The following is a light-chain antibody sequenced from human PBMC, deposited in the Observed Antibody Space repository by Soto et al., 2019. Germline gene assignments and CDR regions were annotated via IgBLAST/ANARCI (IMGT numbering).Light chain of an antibody. J-gene: IGLJ1*01. Sequence: QSALTQPASVSGSLGQSITISCTVTTSDVGGYNYVSWYQQHPGKAPILMIYEVTNRPPGVPNRFSGSKSGNTASPTISGLQVEDEAEYYCGSYTGSITYVFGNGTKVTVL. CDR3: GSYTGSITYV. CDR2: EVT. V-gene: IGLV2-14*01. CDR1: TSDVGGYNY.